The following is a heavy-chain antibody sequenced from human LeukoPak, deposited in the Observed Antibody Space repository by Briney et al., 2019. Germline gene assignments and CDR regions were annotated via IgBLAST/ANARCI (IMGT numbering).Heavy chain of an antibody. Sequence: SETLSLTCAVSGDSISSNNWWSWVRLPPGKGLEWIREIYHSGSANYNPSLKSRVTISIDKSKNQFSLNLNSMTAADTAVYYCAGLVGRYSSGLYYYYFDYWGQGTLVTVSS. CDR1: GDSISSNNW. V-gene: IGHV4-4*02. CDR3: AGLVGRYSSGLYYYYFDY. J-gene: IGHJ4*02. D-gene: IGHD3-22*01. CDR2: IYHSGSA.